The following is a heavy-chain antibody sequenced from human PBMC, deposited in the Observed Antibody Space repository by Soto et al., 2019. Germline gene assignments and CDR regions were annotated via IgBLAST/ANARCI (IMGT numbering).Heavy chain of an antibody. J-gene: IGHJ4*02. CDR1: GFSLTTTSMG. D-gene: IGHD4-17*01. CDR3: AHAGDYDLLSFDH. V-gene: IGHV2-5*02. Sequence: QITLKESVPPLVRPAQPLTLTCSLSGFSLTTTSMGVAWIRQPPGKALEWLALIYWDDDQRYSPSLKDRLTISKDTSRSRVVLTISNMNPEDTGTYFCAHAGDYDLLSFDHWGPGTLVTVSS. CDR2: IYWDDDQ.